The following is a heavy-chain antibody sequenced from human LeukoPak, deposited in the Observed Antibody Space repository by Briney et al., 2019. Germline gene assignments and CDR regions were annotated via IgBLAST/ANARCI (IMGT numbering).Heavy chain of an antibody. V-gene: IGHV1-69*13. CDR3: ARDSLRYYDSSGYYSFDY. Sequence: GASVKVSCKASGYTFTSYDINWVRQAPGQGLEWMGGIIPIFGTANYAQKFQGRVTITADESTSTAYMELSSLRSEDTAVYYCARDSLRYYDSSGYYSFDYWGQGTLVTVSS. J-gene: IGHJ4*02. D-gene: IGHD3-22*01. CDR2: IIPIFGTA. CDR1: GYTFTSYD.